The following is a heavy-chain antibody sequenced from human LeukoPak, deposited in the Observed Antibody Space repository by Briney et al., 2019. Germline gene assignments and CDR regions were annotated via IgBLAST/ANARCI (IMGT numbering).Heavy chain of an antibody. D-gene: IGHD3-10*01. Sequence: GGSLRLSCAASGFTFSNAWMSWVRQAPGKGLEWVGRIKSKTDGGTTDYAAPVKGRFTISRDDSKNTLYLQMNSLKTEDTAVYYCTTDAGYYSASGSYYSLLDYWGQGTLVTVSS. CDR2: IKSKTDGGTT. V-gene: IGHV3-15*01. CDR1: GFTFSNAW. CDR3: TTDAGYYSASGSYYSLLDY. J-gene: IGHJ4*02.